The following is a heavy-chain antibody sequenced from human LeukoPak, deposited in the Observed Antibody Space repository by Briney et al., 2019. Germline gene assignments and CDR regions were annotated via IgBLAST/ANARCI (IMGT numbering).Heavy chain of an antibody. CDR3: ARVGSYNFDY. CDR2: IFYNGNT. V-gene: IGHV4-59*08. D-gene: IGHD3-10*01. J-gene: IGHJ4*02. Sequence: SETLSLTCSVSGDSISSYYWSWIRQPPGKGLEWIGYIFYNGNTNYNPSLKSRVTLSVDTSKNQLSLRLTSVTAADTAVYYCARVGSYNFDYWGQGTLVTVSS. CDR1: GDSISSYY.